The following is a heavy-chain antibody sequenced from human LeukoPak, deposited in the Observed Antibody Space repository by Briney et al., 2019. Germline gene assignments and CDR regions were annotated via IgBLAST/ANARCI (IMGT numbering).Heavy chain of an antibody. V-gene: IGHV3-30*02. J-gene: IGHJ6*04. CDR2: IQHDGSNK. CDR1: GFTFTSHG. Sequence: PGGSLRLSCVVSGFTFTSHGMHWIRQGPGKGLEWVAFIQHDGSNKYHADSVKGRFTISRDNAKNSLYLQMNSLRAEDTAVYYCAELGITMIGGVWGKGTTVTISS. D-gene: IGHD3-10*02. CDR3: AELGITMIGGV.